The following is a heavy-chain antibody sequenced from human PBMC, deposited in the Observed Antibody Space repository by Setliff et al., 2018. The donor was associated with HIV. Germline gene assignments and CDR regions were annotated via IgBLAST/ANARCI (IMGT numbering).Heavy chain of an antibody. V-gene: IGHV3-23*01. CDR1: GFTFNNND. Sequence: GGSLRLSCAASGFTFNNNDMTWVRQVPGKGLEWVSSISYSGDNRYYADSVKGRFTISRDNSKNTVYLQMNSLRAEGTAVYYCAKDQGTTVTTWDHWGQGTLGTVSS. CDR2: ISYSGDNR. D-gene: IGHD4-4*01. J-gene: IGHJ4*02. CDR3: AKDQGTTVTTWDH.